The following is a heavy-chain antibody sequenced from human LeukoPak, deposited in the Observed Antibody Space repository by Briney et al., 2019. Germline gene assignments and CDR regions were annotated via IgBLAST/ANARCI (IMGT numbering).Heavy chain of an antibody. CDR3: ARGPVFPTPWGSYRHDAFDI. Sequence: PGGSLRLSCAPSGFTFSSYGMHWVRQAPGKGLGWVSVIWYDGSNKYYADSVKGRFTISRDNCKNTLYLQMNSLRAEDTAVYYCARGPVFPTPWGSYRHDAFDIWGQGTMVTASS. CDR2: IWYDGSNK. CDR1: GFTFSSYG. J-gene: IGHJ3*02. D-gene: IGHD3-16*02. V-gene: IGHV3-33*01.